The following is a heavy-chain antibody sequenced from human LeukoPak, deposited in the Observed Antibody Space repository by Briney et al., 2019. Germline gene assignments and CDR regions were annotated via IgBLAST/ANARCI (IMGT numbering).Heavy chain of an antibody. Sequence: GGSLRLSCEASGFTYSSYWMSWVRQAPGKGPEWVANIKQDGSEKYYVDSVKGRFTISRDNAKNSLYLQMNSLRVEDTAVYYCARDKIVGATNFDHWGQGTLVTVSS. J-gene: IGHJ4*02. D-gene: IGHD1-26*01. V-gene: IGHV3-7*01. CDR2: IKQDGSEK. CDR3: ARDKIVGATNFDH. CDR1: GFTYSSYW.